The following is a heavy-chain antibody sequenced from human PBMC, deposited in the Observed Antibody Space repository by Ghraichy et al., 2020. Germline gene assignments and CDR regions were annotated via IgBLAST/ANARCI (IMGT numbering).Heavy chain of an antibody. D-gene: IGHD3-10*01. CDR3: AKDMVRGVIIFYYMDV. Sequence: GGSLRLSCAASGFTFSSYGMHWVRQAPGKGLEWVAVISYDGSNKYYADSGKGRFTISRDNSKNTLYLQMNSLRAEDTAVYYCAKDMVRGVIIFYYMDVWGKGTTVTVSS. J-gene: IGHJ6*03. CDR2: ISYDGSNK. CDR1: GFTFSSYG. V-gene: IGHV3-30*18.